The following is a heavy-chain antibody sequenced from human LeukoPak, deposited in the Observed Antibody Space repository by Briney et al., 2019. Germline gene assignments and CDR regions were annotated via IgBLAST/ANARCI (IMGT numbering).Heavy chain of an antibody. CDR2: ISYDGINK. CDR1: GFTFSSFG. J-gene: IGHJ4*02. CDR3: AKRMGPSIAAADLDY. V-gene: IGHV3-30*18. Sequence: GGSLRLSCAASGFTFSSFGMYWVRQAPGKGLEWVAVISYDGINKYYADSVKGRFTISRDNSKNTLSLQMNSLRVEDTAVYYCAKRMGPSIAAADLDYRGQGTLVTVSS. D-gene: IGHD6-13*01.